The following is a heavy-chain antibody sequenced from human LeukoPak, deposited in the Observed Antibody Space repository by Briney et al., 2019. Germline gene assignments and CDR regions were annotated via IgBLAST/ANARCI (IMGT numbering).Heavy chain of an antibody. CDR3: ARDQPRRGPGNHDY. CDR2: MNPNSGNT. D-gene: IGHD2-2*01. Sequence: ASVKLSCKASGYTFTSYDINWVRQATGQGLEWMGWMNPNSGNTGYAQKFQGRVTMTRNTSISTAYMELSSLRSEDTAVYYCARDQPRRGPGNHDYWGQGTLVTVSS. CDR1: GYTFTSYD. J-gene: IGHJ4*02. V-gene: IGHV1-8*01.